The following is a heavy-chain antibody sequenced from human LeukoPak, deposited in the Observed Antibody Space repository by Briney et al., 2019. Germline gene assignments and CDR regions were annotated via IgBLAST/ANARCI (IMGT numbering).Heavy chain of an antibody. J-gene: IGHJ4*02. V-gene: IGHV3-23*01. CDR1: GFIYDDYA. CDR3: AKGRGYSYGSEFDY. D-gene: IGHD5-18*01. CDR2: ISGSGGST. Sequence: GSLRLSCAASGFIYDDYAMHWVRQAPGKGLEWVSAISGSGGSTYYADSVKGRFTISRDNSKNTLYLQMNSLRAEDTAVYYCAKGRGYSYGSEFDYWGQGTLVTVSS.